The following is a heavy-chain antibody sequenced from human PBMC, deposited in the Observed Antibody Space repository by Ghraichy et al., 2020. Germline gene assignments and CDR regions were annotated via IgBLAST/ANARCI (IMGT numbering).Heavy chain of an antibody. CDR2: IYYSGST. Sequence: GSLRLSCSVSGGPISSGFDYWGWIRQPPGKGLEWLGSIYYSGSTSYNPSLKSRITISVDTSRNQFSLRLNSVTAADTAIYYCERNSSAPRAGYNFGAKGSNYFDPWVQGILVTVSS. J-gene: IGHJ5*02. CDR3: ERNSSAPRAGYNFGAKGSNYFDP. V-gene: IGHV4-39*01. D-gene: IGHD5-24*01. CDR1: GGPISSGFDY.